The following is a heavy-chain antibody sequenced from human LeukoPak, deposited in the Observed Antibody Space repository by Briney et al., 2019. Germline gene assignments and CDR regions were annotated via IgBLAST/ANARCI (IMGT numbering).Heavy chain of an antibody. J-gene: IGHJ4*02. CDR2: ISGSGGST. Sequence: GGALRLSCAASGVTFSSYAMSWVRQALGKGLEWVSAISGSGGSTYYADSAKGRFTISRDNSQNTLYLQMNSLRAEETAVYYCAKAPSSWYDYWGQGTLVTVSS. CDR1: GVTFSSYA. CDR3: AKAPSSWYDY. V-gene: IGHV3-23*01. D-gene: IGHD6-13*01.